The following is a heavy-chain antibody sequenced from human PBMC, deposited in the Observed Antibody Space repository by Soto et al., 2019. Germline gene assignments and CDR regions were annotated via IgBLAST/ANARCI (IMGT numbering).Heavy chain of an antibody. CDR3: TRGPRPISTGTGDY. Sequence: HPGGSLRLSCAASGFIFKMYWMHWVRQSPGKGLVWISRIYNDGTYSDYADSVRGRFTISRDNVNDTLYLQMNNLRAEDSGLYYCTRGPRPISTGTGDYWGQGTQVTVSS. J-gene: IGHJ4*02. D-gene: IGHD3-10*01. CDR1: GFIFKMYW. CDR2: IYNDGTYS. V-gene: IGHV3-74*01.